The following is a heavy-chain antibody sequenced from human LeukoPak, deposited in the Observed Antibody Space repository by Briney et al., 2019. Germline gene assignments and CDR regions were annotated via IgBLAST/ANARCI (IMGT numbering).Heavy chain of an antibody. CDR1: GFTVSSNY. J-gene: IGHJ4*02. V-gene: IGHV3-66*01. Sequence: PGGSLRLSCAASGFTVSSNYMSWVRQAPGKGLEWVSVIYSGGSTYYADSVRGRFTISRDNSKNTLYLQMNSLRAEDTAVYYCARDSSTNRFDYWGQGTLVTVSS. CDR2: IYSGGST. D-gene: IGHD2-2*01. CDR3: ARDSSTNRFDY.